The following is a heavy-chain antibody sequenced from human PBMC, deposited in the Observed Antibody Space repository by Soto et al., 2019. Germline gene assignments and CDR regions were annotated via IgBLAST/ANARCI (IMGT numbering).Heavy chain of an antibody. CDR3: AKADDYGDYLETYAFDI. Sequence: EVQLLESGGGLVQPGGSLRLSCAASGFTFSSYGMSWVRQAPGKGLEWVSAISGSGGSTYYADSVKGRFTISRDNSKNTLYLQMNSLRAEDTAVYYCAKADDYGDYLETYAFDIWGQGTMVTVSS. V-gene: IGHV3-23*01. CDR1: GFTFSSYG. D-gene: IGHD4-17*01. CDR2: ISGSGGST. J-gene: IGHJ3*02.